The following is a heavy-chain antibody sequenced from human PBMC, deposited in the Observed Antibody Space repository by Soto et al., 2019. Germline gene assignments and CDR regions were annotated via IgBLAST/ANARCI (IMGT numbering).Heavy chain of an antibody. CDR3: ARRPPDDNYYDSSGYPSAAFDI. V-gene: IGHV3-74*01. Sequence: GGSLRLSCAASGFTFSSYWMHWVRQAPGKGLVWVSRINSDGSSTSYADSVKGRFTISRDNAKNRVYLQMNSLRAEDTAVYYCARRPPDDNYYDSSGYPSAAFDIWGQGTMVTVSS. D-gene: IGHD3-22*01. CDR2: INSDGSST. CDR1: GFTFSSYW. J-gene: IGHJ3*02.